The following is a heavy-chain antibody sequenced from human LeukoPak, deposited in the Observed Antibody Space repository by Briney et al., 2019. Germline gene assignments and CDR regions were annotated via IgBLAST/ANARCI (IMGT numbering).Heavy chain of an antibody. CDR2: IYYSGST. Sequence: SETLSLTCTVSGGSISTYYWSWIRQPPGKGLEWIGFIYYSGSTNQNPSLRSRVTISVDTSKNQFSLKLNSVTAADTAVYYCARGPLMVRGPFDHWGQGALVTVSS. D-gene: IGHD3-10*01. V-gene: IGHV4-59*01. J-gene: IGHJ4*02. CDR1: GGSISTYY. CDR3: ARGPLMVRGPFDH.